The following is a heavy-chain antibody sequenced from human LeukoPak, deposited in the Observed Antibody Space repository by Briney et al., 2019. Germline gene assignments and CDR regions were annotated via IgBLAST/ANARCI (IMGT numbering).Heavy chain of an antibody. CDR1: GDSISSYY. V-gene: IGHV4-59*01. D-gene: IGHD6-19*01. J-gene: IGHJ4*02. Sequence: SETLSLTCTVSGDSISSYYWSWIRQPPGKGLEWIGYIYYSGSSNYNPSLKSRVTISVDTSKNQVSLKLSSETAADTAVYYCARAKKAVAGFFDYWGQGPLVTVSS. CDR3: ARAKKAVAGFFDY. CDR2: IYYSGSS.